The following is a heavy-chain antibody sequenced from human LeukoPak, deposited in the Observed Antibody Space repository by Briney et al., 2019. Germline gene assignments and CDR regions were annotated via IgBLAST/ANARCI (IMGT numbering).Heavy chain of an antibody. V-gene: IGHV2-5*01. CDR1: GFSLSTTAVG. Sequence: ESGPTLVKPTQTLTLTFTFSGFSLSTTAVGVGWVRQPPGKALGWLALIYWNDDKRYSPSLKSRLTITKDTSKNHVVLTMTNMDPVDTATYCCAHSQAGGYCSGGSWYNVWFDPCGQGTLVTVSS. CDR3: AHSQAGGYCSGGSWYNVWFDP. J-gene: IGHJ5*02. CDR2: IYWNDDK. D-gene: IGHD2-15*01.